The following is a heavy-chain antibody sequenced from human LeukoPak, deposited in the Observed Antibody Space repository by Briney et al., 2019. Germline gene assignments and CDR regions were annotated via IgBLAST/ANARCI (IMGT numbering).Heavy chain of an antibody. CDR2: INPNSGGT. CDR1: GYTFTGYY. CDR3: ARGYYGDSKYYYYYGMDV. D-gene: IGHD4-17*01. J-gene: IGHJ6*02. Sequence: ASVKVSCKASGYTFTGYYMHWVRQAPGQGLEWMGWINPNSGGTNYAQKFQGRVTMTGDTSISTAYMELSRLRSDDTAVYYCARGYYGDSKYYYYYGMDVWGQGTTVTVSS. V-gene: IGHV1-2*02.